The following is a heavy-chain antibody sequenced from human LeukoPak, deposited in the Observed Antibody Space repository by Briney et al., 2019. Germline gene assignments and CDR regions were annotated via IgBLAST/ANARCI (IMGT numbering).Heavy chain of an antibody. CDR2: LIPIFGTA. J-gene: IGHJ6*03. Sequence: SVKVSCKASGGSFSAYGISWVRQAPGQGLEWMGGLIPIFGTANYAQKFQDRVTITADESTSTAYMELSSLRSEDTAVYYCARVVVPPAKFCYYYYMDVWGNGTTVTVSS. D-gene: IGHD2-2*01. CDR3: ARVVVPPAKFCYYYYMDV. CDR1: GGSFSAYG. V-gene: IGHV1-69*13.